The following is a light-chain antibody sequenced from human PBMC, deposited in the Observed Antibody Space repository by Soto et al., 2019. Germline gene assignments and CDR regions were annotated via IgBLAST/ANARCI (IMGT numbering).Light chain of an antibody. Sequence: SYVLTQPPSLSVAPGQTASITCGGNNIGKKSVHWYQQRPGQAPVLVVYDDSDRPSGIPERLSGSNSGNTATLTISRVEAGDEADYYCQVWESSGDVVFGGGTKVTVL. V-gene: IGLV3-21*02. CDR3: QVWESSGDVV. J-gene: IGLJ2*01. CDR1: NIGKKS. CDR2: DDS.